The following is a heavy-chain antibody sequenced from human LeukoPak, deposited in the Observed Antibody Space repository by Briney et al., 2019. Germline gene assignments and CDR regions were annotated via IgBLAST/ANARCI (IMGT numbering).Heavy chain of an antibody. CDR2: INPNSGGT. V-gene: IGHV1-2*02. CDR1: GYTFTGYY. CDR3: ARVPRGLSSSSPWFDP. J-gene: IGHJ5*02. D-gene: IGHD6-6*01. Sequence: GASVKVSCKASGYTFTGYYMHWVRQAPGQGLEWMGWINPNSGGTNYAQKFQGRVTMTRDTSISTAYMELSRLRSDDTAVYYCARVPRGLSSSSPWFDPWGQGTLVTVSS.